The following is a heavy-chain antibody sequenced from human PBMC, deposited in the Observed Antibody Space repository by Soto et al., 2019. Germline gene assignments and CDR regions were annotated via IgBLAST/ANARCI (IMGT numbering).Heavy chain of an antibody. D-gene: IGHD6-6*01. CDR3: ARGGPIAARPIDY. V-gene: IGHV3-30-3*01. J-gene: IGHJ4*02. CDR2: ISYDGSNK. Sequence: GGSLRLSCAASGFTFSSYAMHWVRQAPGKGLEWVAVISYDGSNKYYADSVKGRFTISRDNSKNTLYLQMNSLRAEDTAVYYCARGGPIAARPIDYWVQGTLVTVSS. CDR1: GFTFSSYA.